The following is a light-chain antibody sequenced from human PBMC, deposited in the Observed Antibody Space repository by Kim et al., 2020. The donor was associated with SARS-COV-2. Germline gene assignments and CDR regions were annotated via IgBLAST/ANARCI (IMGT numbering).Light chain of an antibody. CDR1: QVISNY. V-gene: IGKV1-27*01. J-gene: IGKJ1*01. CDR3: QQYDSVPWT. CDR2: DAS. Sequence: ASVGAGVTLAFLADQVISNYLAWYQRKPGRPPTLLIYDASGLQSGVPSRFSGSRSGTDFTLTISSLQPEDVGTYYCQQYDSVPWTFGQGTKVDIK.